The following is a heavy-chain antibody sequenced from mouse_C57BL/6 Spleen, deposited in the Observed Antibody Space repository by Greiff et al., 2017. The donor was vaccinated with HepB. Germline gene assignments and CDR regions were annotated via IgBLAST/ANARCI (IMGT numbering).Heavy chain of an antibody. D-gene: IGHD2-4*01. V-gene: IGHV1-52*01. Sequence: VQLQQPGAELVRPGSSVKLSCKASGYTFTSYWMHWVKQRPIQGLEWIGNIDPSDSETHYNQKFKDKATLTVDKSSSTAYMQLSSLTSEDSAVYYCARGDYDYDDGWYFDVWGTGTTVTVSS. CDR1: GYTFTSYW. CDR3: ARGDYDYDDGWYFDV. J-gene: IGHJ1*03. CDR2: IDPSDSET.